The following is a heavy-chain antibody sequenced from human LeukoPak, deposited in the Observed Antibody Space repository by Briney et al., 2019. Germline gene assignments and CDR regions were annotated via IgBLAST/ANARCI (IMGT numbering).Heavy chain of an antibody. J-gene: IGHJ4*02. Sequence: GGSLRLSCAASGFTFSSHNKNWVRQAPGKGLEWVSYISSSSTTIYYADSVKGRFTISRDNAKNSLYLQINGLRAEDTAVYYCARDDRSGYFFDYWGQGALVTVSS. V-gene: IGHV3-48*04. CDR1: GFTFSSHN. CDR2: ISSSSTTI. CDR3: ARDDRSGYFFDY. D-gene: IGHD7-27*01.